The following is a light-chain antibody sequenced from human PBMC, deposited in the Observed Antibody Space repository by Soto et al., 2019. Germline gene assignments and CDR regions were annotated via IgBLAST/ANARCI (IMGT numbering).Light chain of an antibody. CDR3: QKYNNWPWK. Sequence: EIVMTQSPAPLSVSPGGKAPLSRRASQSISGALAWYQQKPGQAPRLLIYGASTRATTFPARFSGSGSGTDFTLTISSLQSEDFAVYYCQKYNNWPWKFGQGTKVDIK. CDR1: QSISGA. CDR2: GAS. J-gene: IGKJ1*01. V-gene: IGKV3-15*01.